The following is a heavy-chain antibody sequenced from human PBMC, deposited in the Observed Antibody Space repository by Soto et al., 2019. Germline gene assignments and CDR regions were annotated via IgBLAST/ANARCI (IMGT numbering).Heavy chain of an antibody. Sequence: ASVKVSCKASGYTFTSYGISWVRQAPGQGLEWMGWISAYNGNTNYAQKLQGRVTMTTDTSTSTAYMELRSLRSDDTAVYYCARSSVVRYFDWQLPRDWFDPWGPGTLVTVSS. V-gene: IGHV1-18*01. CDR2: ISAYNGNT. CDR3: ARSSVVRYFDWQLPRDWFDP. D-gene: IGHD3-9*01. CDR1: GYTFTSYG. J-gene: IGHJ5*02.